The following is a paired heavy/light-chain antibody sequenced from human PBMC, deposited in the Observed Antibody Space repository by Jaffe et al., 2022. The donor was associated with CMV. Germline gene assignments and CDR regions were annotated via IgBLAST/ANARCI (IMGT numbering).Heavy chain of an antibody. J-gene: IGHJ6*03. V-gene: IGHV4-39*01. CDR1: GGSISSSNHY. CDR2: IYYSGDT. CDR3: ARQASESWSGYYSIYYYYMDV. D-gene: IGHD3-3*01. Sequence: QLQLQESGPGPVKPSETLSLTCTVSGGSISSSNHYWGWIRQPPGKGLEWIGSIYYSGDTYYNPSLKSRATMFVDTSKNQFSLRLTSVTAADTAVYYCARQASESWSGYYSIYYYYMDVWGKGTTVTVSS.
Light chain of an antibody. Sequence: QSVLTQPPSVSAAPGQKVTISCSGSSSNIGNHYVSWYQHLPGTAPKLLIYENNKRPSGIPDRFSGSKSGTSATLDITGLQTGDEADFYCGTWDSSLSAKVFGGGTKLTVL. J-gene: IGLJ2*01. CDR2: ENN. CDR3: GTWDSSLSAKV. V-gene: IGLV1-51*02. CDR1: SSNIGNHY.